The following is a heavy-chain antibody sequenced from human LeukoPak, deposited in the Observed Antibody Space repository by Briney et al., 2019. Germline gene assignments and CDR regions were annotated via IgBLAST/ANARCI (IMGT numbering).Heavy chain of an antibody. CDR1: GFTFSSYA. D-gene: IGHD1-26*01. CDR2: ISVSGGST. CDR3: AKDNSTYRVGAEFDY. J-gene: IGHJ4*02. Sequence: GGFLRLSCAASGFTFSSYAMSWVRQAPGKGLEWVSTISVSGGSTYYADSVKGRFTISRDNSKNTLYLQMNSLRAEDTAVYYCAKDNSTYRVGAEFDYWGQGTLVTVSS. V-gene: IGHV3-23*01.